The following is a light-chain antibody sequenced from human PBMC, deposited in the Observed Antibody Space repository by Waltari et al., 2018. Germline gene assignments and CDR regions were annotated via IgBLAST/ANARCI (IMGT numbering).Light chain of an antibody. Sequence: EIVMTQSPATLSVSPGERATLSCRASQSISSQLAWYQQKPGQAPRLLIYGASTRATGIPARFSGSGSGTEFTLTISSLQSEDFAVYFCQQSYSTLFTFGPGTKVDIK. V-gene: IGKV3-15*01. CDR3: QQSYSTLFT. CDR1: QSISSQ. CDR2: GAS. J-gene: IGKJ3*01.